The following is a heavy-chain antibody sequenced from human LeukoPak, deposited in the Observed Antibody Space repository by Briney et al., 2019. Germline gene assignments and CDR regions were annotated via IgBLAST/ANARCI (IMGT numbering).Heavy chain of an antibody. CDR1: GDSLSRFY. J-gene: IGHJ4*02. CDR2: IYPGGNT. CDR3: AREWMGFAEFDY. V-gene: IGHV4-4*07. D-gene: IGHD5-12*01. Sequence: SQSLSLTCTVSGDSLSRFYGSWIRQPAGKGLEWIGRIYPGGNTDYNPSLKSRVTVSVDTAKNQFSLRLTSVTAADTAVFCAREWMGFAEFDYCGRGILVTVSS.